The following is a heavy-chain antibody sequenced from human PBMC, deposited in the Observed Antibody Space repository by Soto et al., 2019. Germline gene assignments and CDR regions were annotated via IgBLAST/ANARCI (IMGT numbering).Heavy chain of an antibody. D-gene: IGHD2-21*02. CDR1: GYSSTSYW. CDR2: IYPGDSDT. J-gene: IGHJ3*02. V-gene: IGHV5-51*01. Sequence: GESLKISCKGSGYSSTSYWIGWVRQMPGKSLEWMGIIYPGDSDTRYSPSFQGQVTISADKSISTAYLQWSSLKASDTAMYYCARRSLAYCGGDCYSSFAFDIWGQGTMVTVSS. CDR3: ARRSLAYCGGDCYSSFAFDI.